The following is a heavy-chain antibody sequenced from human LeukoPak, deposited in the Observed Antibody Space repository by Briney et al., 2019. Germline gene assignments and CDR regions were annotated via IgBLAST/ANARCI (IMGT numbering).Heavy chain of an antibody. CDR2: ISSSSSTI. V-gene: IGHV3-48*01. D-gene: IGHD3-10*01. CDR1: GFTFSSYS. J-gene: IGHJ3*02. CDR3: ARDRVGSGDAFDI. Sequence: GGSLRLSCAASGFTFSSYSMNWVRQAPGKGVEWVSYISSSSSTIYYADSVKGRFTISRDNAKNSLYLQMNSLRAEDTAVYYCARDRVGSGDAFDIWGQGTMVTVSS.